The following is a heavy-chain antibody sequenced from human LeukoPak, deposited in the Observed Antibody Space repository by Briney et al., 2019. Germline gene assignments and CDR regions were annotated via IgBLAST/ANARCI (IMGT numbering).Heavy chain of an antibody. CDR1: GGTFNSYA. J-gene: IGHJ6*02. Sequence: ASVKVSFKASGGTFNSYAISWVRQAPGQGLEWMGRIIPIFGIANYAQKFQGRVTITADKSTSTAYMELSSLRSEDTAVYYCATRKCGGDCYSDYYYGMDVWGQGTTVTVSS. CDR2: IIPIFGIA. CDR3: ATRKCGGDCYSDYYYGMDV. V-gene: IGHV1-69*04. D-gene: IGHD2-21*02.